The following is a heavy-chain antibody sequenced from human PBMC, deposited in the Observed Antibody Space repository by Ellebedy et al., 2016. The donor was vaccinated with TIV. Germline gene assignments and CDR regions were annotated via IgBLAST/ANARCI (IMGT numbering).Heavy chain of an antibody. D-gene: IGHD4-17*01. CDR3: ARYTVTTVDY. V-gene: IGHV1-46*01. CDR2: ISPSGGST. Sequence: AASVKVSCKASGGTFSNDAISWVRQAPGQGLEWMGIISPSGGSTTYAQKFQGRVTMTRDTSTSTVYMELSSLRSEDTAVYYCARYTVTTVDYWGQGTLVTVSS. J-gene: IGHJ4*02. CDR1: GGTFSNDA.